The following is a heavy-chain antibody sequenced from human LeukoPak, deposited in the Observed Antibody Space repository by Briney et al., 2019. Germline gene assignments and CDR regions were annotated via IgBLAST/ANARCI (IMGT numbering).Heavy chain of an antibody. CDR3: ARGRGGITFGGVIVTFDY. CDR1: GGSISSSNW. Sequence: SETLSLTCAVSGGSISSSNWWSWVRQPPGKGLEWIGEIYHSGSTNCNPSLKSRVTISVDKSKNQFSLKLSSVTAADTALYYCARGRGGITFGGVIVTFDYWGQGTLVTVSS. V-gene: IGHV4-4*02. D-gene: IGHD3-16*02. J-gene: IGHJ4*02. CDR2: IYHSGST.